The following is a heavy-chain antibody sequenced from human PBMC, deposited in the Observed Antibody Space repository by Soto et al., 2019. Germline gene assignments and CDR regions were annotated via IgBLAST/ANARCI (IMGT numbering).Heavy chain of an antibody. Sequence: KTSETLSLTCNVSGGSIRSYYWNWIRQPPGKTLEWIGDVYYSGSANYNPSLKSRVTISVDMSRNQFSLKLNSVTAADTAVYYCARGRGPYCTNGVCYHPPIAVAGPRDYYGMDVWGQGTTVTVSS. V-gene: IGHV4-59*01. J-gene: IGHJ6*02. D-gene: IGHD2-8*01. CDR1: GGSIRSYY. CDR2: VYYSGSA. CDR3: ARGRGPYCTNGVCYHPPIAVAGPRDYYGMDV.